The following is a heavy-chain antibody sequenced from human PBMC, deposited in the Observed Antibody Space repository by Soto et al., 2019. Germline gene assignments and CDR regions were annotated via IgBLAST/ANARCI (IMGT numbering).Heavy chain of an antibody. CDR2: IYYSGST. Sequence: SETLSLTCTVSGGSISSSSYYWGWIRQPPGKGLEWIGSIYYSGSTYYNPSLKSRVTISVDTSKNQFSLKLSSVTAADTAVYYCARRAVTAGEGGYNWFDPWGQGTLVTVSS. CDR1: GGSISSSSYY. V-gene: IGHV4-39*01. J-gene: IGHJ5*02. CDR3: ARRAVTAGEGGYNWFDP. D-gene: IGHD4-17*01.